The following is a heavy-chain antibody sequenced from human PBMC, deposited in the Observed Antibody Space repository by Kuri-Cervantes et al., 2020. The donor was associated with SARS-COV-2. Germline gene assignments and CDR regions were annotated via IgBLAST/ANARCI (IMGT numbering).Heavy chain of an antibody. V-gene: IGHV4-34*01. CDR1: GGSFSGYF. J-gene: IGHJ6*03. Sequence: GSLRLSCAAYGGSFSGYFWYWIRQPPGKGLEWIGEINHSGSTNYNPSPKSRVTISVDTSKNQFSLKLSSVTAADTAVYYCARGNYYYYMDVWGKGTTVNVSS. CDR2: INHSGST. CDR3: ARGNYYYYMDV.